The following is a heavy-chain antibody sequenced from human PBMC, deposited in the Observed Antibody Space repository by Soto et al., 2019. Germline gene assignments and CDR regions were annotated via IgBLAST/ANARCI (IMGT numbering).Heavy chain of an antibody. J-gene: IGHJ4*02. V-gene: IGHV4-59*01. CDR2: IYHSGST. Sequence: QVQLQESGPGLVKPSETLSLTCTVSGGSISTYYWSWIRQPPGKGLEWIGYIYHSGSTNYNPSLKGRVTISVDTSKNQFSLKLTSVTDADTAVYFCARGILSGYLPFDYWGQGTLVTVSS. CDR1: GGSISTYY. CDR3: ARGILSGYLPFDY. D-gene: IGHD3-22*01.